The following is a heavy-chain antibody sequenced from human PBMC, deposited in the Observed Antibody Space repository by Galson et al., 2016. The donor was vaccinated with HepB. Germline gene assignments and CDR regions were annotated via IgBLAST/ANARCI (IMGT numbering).Heavy chain of an antibody. V-gene: IGHV1-58*01. CDR2: TVVGNGHT. CDR3: AAALYYDILTGYYSDDY. CDR1: GFTFRNSA. Sequence: SVKVSCKASGFTFRNSAVQWVRQARGQRLEWIGWTVVGNGHTKYAQNFQERVSITRDMSTSTAYMALSSLRSEDTAVYFCAAALYYDILTGYYSDDYWGQGTLVIVSS. J-gene: IGHJ4*02. D-gene: IGHD3-9*01.